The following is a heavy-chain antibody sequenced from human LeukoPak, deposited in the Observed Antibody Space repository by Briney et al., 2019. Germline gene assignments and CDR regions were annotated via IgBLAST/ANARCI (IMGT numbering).Heavy chain of an antibody. J-gene: IGHJ6*03. Sequence: GGSLRLSCAASGFTFSSYAMRWVRQAPGKGLQWVSPISGSDGSAYYADSVRGRFTISRDNSKNTLSLQMNSLRAEDTAIYYCAKAFGNSDDYYYYMDVWGKGTTVTVSS. CDR2: ISGSDGSA. CDR3: AKAFGNSDDYYYYMDV. V-gene: IGHV3-23*01. CDR1: GFTFSSYA. D-gene: IGHD4-23*01.